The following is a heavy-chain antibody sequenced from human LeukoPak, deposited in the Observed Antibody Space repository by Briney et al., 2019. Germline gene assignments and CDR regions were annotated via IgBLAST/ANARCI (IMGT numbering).Heavy chain of an antibody. CDR2: ISSSSSYI. CDR3: ARDFLDSGHGDWFDP. CDR1: GFTYSSYS. J-gene: IGHJ5*02. D-gene: IGHD5-12*01. V-gene: IGHV3-21*01. Sequence: GGSLRLSCAASGFTYSSYSMNWVRQAPGKGLEWVSSISSSSSYIYYADSVKGRFTISRDNAKNSLYLQMNSLRAEDTAVYYCARDFLDSGHGDWFDPWGQGTLVTVSS.